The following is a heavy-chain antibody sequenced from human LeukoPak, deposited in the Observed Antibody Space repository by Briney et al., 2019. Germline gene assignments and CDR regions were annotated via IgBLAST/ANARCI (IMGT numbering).Heavy chain of an antibody. V-gene: IGHV3-74*01. Sequence: GGSLRLSCAASGFTFSSYWMHWVRQAPGKGLVWVSRINSDGSSTSYADSVKGRFTISRDNAKNTLYLQMNSLRAEDTAVYYCARVTFTMIVVDTTGPFDYWGQGTLVTVSS. CDR2: INSDGSST. CDR1: GFTFSSYW. D-gene: IGHD3-22*01. J-gene: IGHJ4*02. CDR3: ARVTFTMIVVDTTGPFDY.